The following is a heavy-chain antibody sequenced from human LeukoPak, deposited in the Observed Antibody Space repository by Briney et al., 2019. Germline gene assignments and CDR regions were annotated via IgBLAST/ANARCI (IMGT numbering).Heavy chain of an antibody. CDR1: GFTFSSYW. D-gene: IGHD2-8*01. J-gene: IGHJ4*02. V-gene: IGHV3-7*01. Sequence: GGSLRLSCAASGFTFSSYWMSWVRQAPGKGLEWVANIKHDGSEKYYVDSVKGRFTISRDNAKNSLYLQMNSLRAEDTAVYYCARDRLDPSNEIPPGFDYWGQGTLVTVSS. CDR2: IKHDGSEK. CDR3: ARDRLDPSNEIPPGFDY.